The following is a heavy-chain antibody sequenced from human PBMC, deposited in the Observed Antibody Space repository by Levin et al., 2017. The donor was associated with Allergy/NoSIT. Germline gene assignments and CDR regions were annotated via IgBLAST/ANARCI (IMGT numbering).Heavy chain of an antibody. CDR3: ATVTVTGYGSLPLDS. CDR2: IKSDGSST. J-gene: IGHJ4*02. CDR1: GFTFSNYW. V-gene: IGHV3-74*01. D-gene: IGHD6-19*01. Sequence: GGSLRLSCAASGFTFSNYWMHWVRQAPGKGLVWVSRIKSDGSSTNYADSVKGRFTISRDNAKNTLYLQLNSLRVEDTAMYYCATVTVTGYGSLPLDSWGQGTLVTVSS.